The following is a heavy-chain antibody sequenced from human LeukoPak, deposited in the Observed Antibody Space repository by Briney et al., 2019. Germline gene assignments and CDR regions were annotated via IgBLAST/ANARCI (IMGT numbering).Heavy chain of an antibody. CDR2: ISSSSSYI. Sequence: GGSLRLSCAASGFTFSSYSMNWVRQAPGKGLEWVSSISSSSSYIHYADSVKGRFTIPRDNAKHSLYLQMNSLRAEDTAVYYCARDLWYSGYDPPYWGQGTLVTVSS. V-gene: IGHV3-21*01. J-gene: IGHJ4*02. D-gene: IGHD5-12*01. CDR1: GFTFSSYS. CDR3: ARDLWYSGYDPPY.